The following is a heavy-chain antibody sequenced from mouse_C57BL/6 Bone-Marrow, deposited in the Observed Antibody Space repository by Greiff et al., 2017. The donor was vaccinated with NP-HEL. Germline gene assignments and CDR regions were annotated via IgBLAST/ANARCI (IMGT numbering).Heavy chain of an antibody. CDR3: TTPYGNFDY. CDR1: GFNIKDDY. CDR2: IDPENGDT. D-gene: IGHD2-10*02. J-gene: IGHJ2*01. V-gene: IGHV14-4*01. Sequence: VQLQQSGAELVRPGASVKLSCTASGFNIKDDYMHWVKQRPEQGLEWIGWIDPENGDTEYASKLQGKATITADTSSNTAYLQLSSLTSEDTAVYYCTTPYGNFDYWGQGTTLTVSS.